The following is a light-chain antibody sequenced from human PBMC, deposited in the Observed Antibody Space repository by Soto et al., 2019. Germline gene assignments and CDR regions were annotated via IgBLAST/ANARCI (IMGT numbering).Light chain of an antibody. V-gene: IGKV3-20*01. CDR3: QQYGSAPWT. CDR1: QSVSSSY. CDR2: GAS. Sequence: EIVLTHSPGTLSLSPGERATLSCRASQSVSSSYLAWYQQNPGQAPRLLIYGASSRATGIPDRFSGSGSGTDFTLTISRLEPEDFAVYYCQQYGSAPWTFGQGTKVEIK. J-gene: IGKJ1*01.